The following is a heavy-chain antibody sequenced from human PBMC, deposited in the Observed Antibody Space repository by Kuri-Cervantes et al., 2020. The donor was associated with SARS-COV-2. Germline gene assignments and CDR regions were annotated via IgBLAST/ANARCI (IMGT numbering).Heavy chain of an antibody. V-gene: IGHV1-3*01. D-gene: IGHD3-3*01. CDR2: INAGNGNT. Sequence: ASVKVSCKASGYSFSSYAMHWGRQAPGQRLEWMGWINAGNGNTKYSQKFQGRVTITRDTSAITAYMELSSLRSEDTAVYYCARRDYYFWSGYPYYYHGMDGLGQGTTVTRLL. J-gene: IGHJ6*02. CDR1: GYSFSSYA. CDR3: ARRDYYFWSGYPYYYHGMDG.